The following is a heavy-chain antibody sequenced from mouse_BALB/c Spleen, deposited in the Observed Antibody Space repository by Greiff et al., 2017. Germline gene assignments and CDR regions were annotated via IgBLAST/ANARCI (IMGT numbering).Heavy chain of an antibody. CDR3: ARKGRYDGYYAMDY. Sequence: VQLKESGPELVKPGASVKMSCKASGYTFTSYVMHWVKQKPGQGLEWIGYINPYNDGTKYNEKFKGKATLTSDKSSSTAYMELSSLTSEDSAVYYCARKGRYDGYYAMDYWGQGTSVTVSS. CDR1: GYTFTSYV. D-gene: IGHD2-14*01. CDR2: INPYNDGT. V-gene: IGHV1-14*01. J-gene: IGHJ4*01.